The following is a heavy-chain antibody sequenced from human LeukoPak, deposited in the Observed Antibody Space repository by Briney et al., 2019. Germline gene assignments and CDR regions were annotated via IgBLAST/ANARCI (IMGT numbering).Heavy chain of an antibody. Sequence: PGGSLRLSCEASGFSLSSYEMNWVRQAPGKGLEWVSHVSSRGSTIYYADSVKGRFTISRDNAKNSLYLQMNSLRAEGTAVYYCARVGWVLRYAFDIWGQGTMVAVSS. CDR2: VSSRGSTI. D-gene: IGHD3-16*01. J-gene: IGHJ3*02. CDR3: ARVGWVLRYAFDI. CDR1: GFSLSSYE. V-gene: IGHV3-48*03.